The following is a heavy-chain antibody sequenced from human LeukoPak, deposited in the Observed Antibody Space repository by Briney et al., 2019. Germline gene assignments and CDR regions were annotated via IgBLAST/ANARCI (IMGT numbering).Heavy chain of an antibody. CDR1: GFTFSRYW. V-gene: IGHV3-74*01. Sequence: GGSLRLSCAASGFTFSRYWMQWVRQAPGKGLVWVSRIGIDGSTTIYADSVKGRFTISRDNAKNTLYLQMNSLRAEDTAVYYCTKGGGYTYGSLDNWGQGTLVTVSS. CDR2: IGIDGSTT. D-gene: IGHD5-18*01. CDR3: TKGGGYTYGSLDN. J-gene: IGHJ4*02.